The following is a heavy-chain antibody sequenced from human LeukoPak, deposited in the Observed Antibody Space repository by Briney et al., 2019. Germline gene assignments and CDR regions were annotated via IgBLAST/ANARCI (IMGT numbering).Heavy chain of an antibody. V-gene: IGHV3-23*01. Sequence: GGSLRLSCAASGFTFSSYAMSWVRQAPGKGLEWVSAISGSGGSTYYADSVKGRFTISRDNSKNTLYLQMNSLRAEDTAVYYCAKGGMVRGVIIRYYYGMDVWGQGTTVTVS. D-gene: IGHD3-10*01. CDR1: GFTFSSYA. CDR3: AKGGMVRGVIIRYYYGMDV. J-gene: IGHJ6*02. CDR2: ISGSGGST.